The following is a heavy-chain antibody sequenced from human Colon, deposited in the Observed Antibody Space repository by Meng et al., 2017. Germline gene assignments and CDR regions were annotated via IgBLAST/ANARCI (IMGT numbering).Heavy chain of an antibody. J-gene: IGHJ4*02. Sequence: QGRLAGAGPGRVKPSRILSLSVPFSGDSSSSDIWWSWGRQPPGKGLVWIRVVHHRGDNNYNTSLKSRVVISVDRSKNQFSLNLSSVTAADTAVYYCGRDQGRQLINHWGQGTLVTVSS. CDR1: GDSSSSDIW. V-gene: IGHV4-4*02. CDR2: VHHRGDN. CDR3: GRDQGRQLINH. D-gene: IGHD1-1*01.